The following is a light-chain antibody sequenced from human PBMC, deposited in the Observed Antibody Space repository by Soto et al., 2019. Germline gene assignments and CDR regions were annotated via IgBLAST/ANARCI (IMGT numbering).Light chain of an antibody. J-gene: IGKJ1*01. V-gene: IGKV3-20*01. CDR1: QSVSSTY. Sequence: EIVLTQSPGTLSLSPGERASLSCRASQSVSSTYLAWYQQKPGQAPRLLIYATSTMATGIPDRFSGSGSGTVFPLTISRLEPEDFAVYYCQQYCSSLCTFGQGTKVVIK. CDR2: ATS. CDR3: QQYCSSLCT.